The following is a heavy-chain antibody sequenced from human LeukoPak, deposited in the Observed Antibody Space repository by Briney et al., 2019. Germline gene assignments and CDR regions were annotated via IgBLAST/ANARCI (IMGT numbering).Heavy chain of an antibody. CDR1: GFTFSSYD. CDR3: ARDVRSGFYDYYYGMDV. Sequence: GGSLRLSCAASGFTFSSYDMLWVRQATGKGLEWVSAIGTAGDTYYPGSVKGRFTISRENAKNSLYLQMNSLRAEDTAVYYCARDVRSGFYDYYYGMDVWGQGTTVTVSS. D-gene: IGHD3-10*01. V-gene: IGHV3-13*01. J-gene: IGHJ6*02. CDR2: IGTAGDT.